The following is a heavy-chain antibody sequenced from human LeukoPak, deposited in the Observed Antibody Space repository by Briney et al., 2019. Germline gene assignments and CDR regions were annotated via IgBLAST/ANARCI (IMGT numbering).Heavy chain of an antibody. Sequence: GGSLRLSCAASGVTFSGYSMNWVRQAPGKGLEWVSAITATSLHIYYADSVKGRFTISRDNAKNSLYLQMDSLRAEDTAVYYCARTPGGATTPLDYWGQGTLVTVSS. CDR1: GVTFSGYS. V-gene: IGHV3-21*04. J-gene: IGHJ4*02. CDR2: ITATSLHI. D-gene: IGHD1-26*01. CDR3: ARTPGGATTPLDY.